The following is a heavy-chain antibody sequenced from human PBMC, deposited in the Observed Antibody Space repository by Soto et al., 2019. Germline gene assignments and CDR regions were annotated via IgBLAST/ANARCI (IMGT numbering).Heavy chain of an antibody. CDR3: ATAPTQWLVPAY. CDR1: GGTFSSYT. V-gene: IGHV1-69*02. Sequence: SVKVSCKASGGTFSSYTISWVRQAPGQGLEWMGRIIPILGIANYAQKFQGRVTITADTSTDTAYMELSSLRSEDTAVYYCATAPTQWLVPAYWGQGTLVTVSS. J-gene: IGHJ4*02. D-gene: IGHD6-19*01. CDR2: IIPILGIA.